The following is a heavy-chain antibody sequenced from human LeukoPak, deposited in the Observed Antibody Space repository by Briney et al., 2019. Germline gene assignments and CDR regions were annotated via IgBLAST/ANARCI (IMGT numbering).Heavy chain of an antibody. Sequence: PGGSLRLSCAASGFTFSSYEMNWVRQAPGKGLEWVSYISSSGSTIYYADSVRGRFTISRDNAKNSLYLQMNSLRAEDTAVYYCARDRRGGAFDIWGQGTMVTVSS. CDR2: ISSSGSTI. D-gene: IGHD3-16*01. CDR3: ARDRRGGAFDI. V-gene: IGHV3-48*03. CDR1: GFTFSSYE. J-gene: IGHJ3*02.